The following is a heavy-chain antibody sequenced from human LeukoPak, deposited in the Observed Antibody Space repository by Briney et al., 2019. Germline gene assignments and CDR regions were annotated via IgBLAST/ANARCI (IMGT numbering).Heavy chain of an antibody. CDR1: GYTFTGYY. CDR3: ARDWGFTMFRNFFDF. J-gene: IGHJ4*02. V-gene: IGHV1-2*02. Sequence: ASVKVSCKASGYTFTGYYMHWVRQAPGQGLEWMGWINPNSGGTNHAQKFQGRVTVTRDTSISTAYMELSRLRSDDTAVYYCARDWGFTMFRNFFDFWGQGTLVTVSS. CDR2: INPNSGGT. D-gene: IGHD3-10*01.